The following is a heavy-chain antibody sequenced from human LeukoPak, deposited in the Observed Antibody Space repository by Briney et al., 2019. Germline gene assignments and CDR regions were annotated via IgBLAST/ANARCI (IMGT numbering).Heavy chain of an antibody. CDR1: GFTFSSSA. V-gene: IGHV4-4*02. Sequence: GSLRLSCAASGFTFSSSAMSWVRQPPGKGLEWIGEIYHSGSTNYNPSLKSRVTISVDKSKNQFSPKLSSVTAADTAVYYCARGDYAEPYYFDYWGQGTLVTVSS. J-gene: IGHJ4*02. CDR2: IYHSGST. D-gene: IGHD4-17*01. CDR3: ARGDYAEPYYFDY.